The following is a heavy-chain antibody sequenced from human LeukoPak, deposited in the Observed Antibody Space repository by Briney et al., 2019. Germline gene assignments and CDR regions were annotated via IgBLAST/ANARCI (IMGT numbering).Heavy chain of an antibody. CDR3: AKGGGYDILTGSALGYFDL. D-gene: IGHD3-9*01. J-gene: IGHJ2*01. Sequence: GGSLRLSCAASGFTFSSYWMHWVRQAPGKGLVWVSRINSDGSSTSYADSVKGRFTISRDNAKNTLYLQMNSLRAEDTAVYYCAKGGGYDILTGSALGYFDLWGRGTLVTVSS. CDR2: INSDGSST. V-gene: IGHV3-74*01. CDR1: GFTFSSYW.